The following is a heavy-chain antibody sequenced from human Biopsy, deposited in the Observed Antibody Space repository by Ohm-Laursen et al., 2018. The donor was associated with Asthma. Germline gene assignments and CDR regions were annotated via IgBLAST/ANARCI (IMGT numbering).Heavy chain of an antibody. V-gene: IGHV4-30-4*01. Sequence: SQTLSLTCTVSGGPMSSGDYFWSWMRQFPGRGLEWIGYIASGDSPHYNPSLKSRATISGDGSKNQFYLRLTSVAAADTAVYYCVRDDPYNSYGMDVWGQGTAVTASS. CDR3: VRDDPYNSYGMDV. CDR1: GGPMSSGDYF. D-gene: IGHD2-2*02. J-gene: IGHJ6*02. CDR2: IASGDSP.